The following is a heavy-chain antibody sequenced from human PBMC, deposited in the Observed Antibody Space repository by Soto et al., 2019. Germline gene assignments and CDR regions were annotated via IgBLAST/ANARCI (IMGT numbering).Heavy chain of an antibody. V-gene: IGHV3-23*01. Sequence: GGSLRLSCAASGFTFSTYAMSWVRQAPGKGLEWVSAISGSGDNTYYADSVKGRFTISRDNSKNTLFLQTNSLRAEDTAVYYCATRRDASYYYYGMDVWGQGTTVTVSS. J-gene: IGHJ6*02. D-gene: IGHD2-2*01. CDR3: ATRRDASYYYYGMDV. CDR1: GFTFSTYA. CDR2: ISGSGDNT.